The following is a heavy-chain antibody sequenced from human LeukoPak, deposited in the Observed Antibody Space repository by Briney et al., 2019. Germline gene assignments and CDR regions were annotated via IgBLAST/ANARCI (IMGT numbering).Heavy chain of an antibody. CDR3: AKGMYYYEYYFDY. CDR1: GFIFSNYA. D-gene: IGHD3-22*01. CDR2: ISGSGGST. V-gene: IGHV3-23*01. Sequence: LPGGSLRLSCAASGFIFSNYAMSWVRQAPGKGLEWVSAISGSGGSTYYADSVKGRFTISRDNSKNTLYLQMNSLRAEDTAVYYCAKGMYYYEYYFDYWGQGTLVTVSS. J-gene: IGHJ4*02.